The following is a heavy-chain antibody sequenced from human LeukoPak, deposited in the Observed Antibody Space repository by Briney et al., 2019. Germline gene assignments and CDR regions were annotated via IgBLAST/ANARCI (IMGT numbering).Heavy chain of an antibody. CDR1: GFTFSSYA. CDR3: ANYYGSGSYFDY. V-gene: IGHV3-23*01. J-gene: IGHJ4*02. Sequence: GGSLRLSCAASGFTFSSYAMSWVRQAPGKGLEWVSAISGSGGSTYYADSVKGRFTISRDSSKNTLYLQMNSLRAEDTAVYYCANYYGSGSYFDYWGQGTLVTVSS. D-gene: IGHD3-10*01. CDR2: ISGSGGST.